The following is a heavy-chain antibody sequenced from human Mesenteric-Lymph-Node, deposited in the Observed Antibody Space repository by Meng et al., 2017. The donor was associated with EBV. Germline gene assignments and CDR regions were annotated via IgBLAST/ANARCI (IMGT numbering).Heavy chain of an antibody. V-gene: IGHV3-21*01. Sequence: VQLVATGGGLANPGGPLRLSCAASGFTFSSYTMNWVRQAPGKGLEWVSSISGGPNYIYYADSVKGRFTISRDNAKNSLYLQMNSLRAEDTAVYYCARDQGGYWGQGTLVTVSS. CDR1: GFTFSSYT. J-gene: IGHJ4*02. CDR3: ARDQGGY. CDR2: ISGGPNYI.